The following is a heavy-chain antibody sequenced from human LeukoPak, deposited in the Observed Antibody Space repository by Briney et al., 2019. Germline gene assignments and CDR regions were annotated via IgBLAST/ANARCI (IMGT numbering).Heavy chain of an antibody. J-gene: IGHJ5*02. CDR2: INPNSGGT. V-gene: IGHV1-2*02. Sequence: ASVKVSCKASGYTFTGYYMHWVRQAPGQGPEWMGWINPNSGGTSYAQKFQGRVTMTRDTSISTAYMELTRLTSDDTAVYYCARDGYTFGDNWFDPWGQGTLVTVSS. CDR3: ARDGYTFGDNWFDP. D-gene: IGHD5-18*01. CDR1: GYTFTGYY.